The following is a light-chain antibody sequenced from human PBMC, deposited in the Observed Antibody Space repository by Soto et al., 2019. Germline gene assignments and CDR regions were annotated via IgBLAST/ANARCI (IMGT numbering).Light chain of an antibody. V-gene: IGKV3D-20*02. CDR2: GAS. CDR1: QSVTSNY. J-gene: IGKJ5*01. Sequence: IVLTQSPGTLSLSPGERATLSCRASQSVTSNYLAWYQQKPGQAPRLLVYGASSRATGISDRFSGSGSGTDFTLTISSLEPEDFAVYYCQQRSNFGQGTRLEIK. CDR3: QQRSN.